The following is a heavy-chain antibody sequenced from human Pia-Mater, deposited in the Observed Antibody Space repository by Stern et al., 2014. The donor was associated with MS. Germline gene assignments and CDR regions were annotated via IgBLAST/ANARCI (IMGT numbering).Heavy chain of an antibody. J-gene: IGHJ4*02. CDR3: TSLIDY. V-gene: IGHV3-73*01. CDR1: GFKFSGSA. Sequence: EVQLEESGGGLVQPGGSLKLSCAVSGFKFSGSAMHWVRQASGKGLEWVGRIRGKGNNYATAYAASVEGRFIISRDDSKNMAYLQMNSLKSEDTALYYCTSLIDYWGQGTLVTVSP. CDR2: IRGKGNNYAT.